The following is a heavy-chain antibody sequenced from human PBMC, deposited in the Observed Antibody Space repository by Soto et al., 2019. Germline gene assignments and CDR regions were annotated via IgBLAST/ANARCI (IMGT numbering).Heavy chain of an antibody. CDR1: GYTLTSYD. Sequence: ASVKVSCKASGYTLTSYDINWVRQATGQGLEWMGWMNPNSGNTGYAQKFQGRVTMTRNTSISTAYMELSSLRSEDTAVYYCASGIAAAGTIYYYGMDVWGQGTTVTVSS. D-gene: IGHD6-13*01. V-gene: IGHV1-8*01. J-gene: IGHJ6*02. CDR3: ASGIAAAGTIYYYGMDV. CDR2: MNPNSGNT.